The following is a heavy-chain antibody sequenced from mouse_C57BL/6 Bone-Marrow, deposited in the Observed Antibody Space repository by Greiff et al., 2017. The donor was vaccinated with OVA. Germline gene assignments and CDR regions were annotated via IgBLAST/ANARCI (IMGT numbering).Heavy chain of an antibody. CDR2: IYPRSGNT. D-gene: IGHD1-1*01. V-gene: IGHV1-81*01. CDR1: GYTFTSYG. CDR3: ARHYDSSGGFAY. J-gene: IGHJ3*01. Sequence: VQLQQSGAELARPGASVKLSCKASGYTFTSYGISWVKQRTGQGLEWIGEIYPRSGNTYYNEKFKGKATLTADKSSSTAYMELRSLTSEDSAVYFCARHYDSSGGFAYWGQGTLVTVSA.